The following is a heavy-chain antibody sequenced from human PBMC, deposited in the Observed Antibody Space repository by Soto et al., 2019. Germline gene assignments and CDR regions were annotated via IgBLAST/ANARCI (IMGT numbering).Heavy chain of an antibody. CDR2: IDPSDSYT. V-gene: IGHV5-10-1*01. D-gene: IGHD3-10*01. Sequence: PGESLKISCRGSGYSFTSYWISWVRQMPGKGLEWMGRIDPSDSYTNYSPSFQGHVTISADKSISTAYLQWSSLKASDTAMYYCARPLYHHYGSGSYYFFYGMAVWGQGTTVTVSS. CDR3: ARPLYHHYGSGSYYFFYGMAV. J-gene: IGHJ6*02. CDR1: GYSFTSYW.